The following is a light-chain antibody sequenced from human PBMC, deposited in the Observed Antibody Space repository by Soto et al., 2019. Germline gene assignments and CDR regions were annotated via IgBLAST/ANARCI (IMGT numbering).Light chain of an antibody. Sequence: EIVMTQSPATLSVSPGERATLSCRASQSVGSDLAWYQQRPGQAPRLLIYGASTRATAIPARFSGSGSGTDFTLTISSLEPEDFAVYYCQQRSNWPPALTLGGGTKVDIK. J-gene: IGKJ4*01. V-gene: IGKV3-11*01. CDR2: GAS. CDR1: QSVGSD. CDR3: QQRSNWPPALT.